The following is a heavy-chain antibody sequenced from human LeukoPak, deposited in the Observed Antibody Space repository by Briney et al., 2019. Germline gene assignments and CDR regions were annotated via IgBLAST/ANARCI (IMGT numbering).Heavy chain of an antibody. D-gene: IGHD3-10*01. CDR1: GFTFSSYS. V-gene: IGHV3-21*01. J-gene: IGHJ4*02. CDR3: ARDDRTSYGSGRGY. Sequence: GGSLRLSCAASGFTFSSYSMNWVRQAPGKGLDWDSSISSSSSYIYYADSVKGRFTISRDNAKNSLYLQMNSLRAEDTAVYYCARDDRTSYGSGRGYWGQGTLVTVSS. CDR2: ISSSSSYI.